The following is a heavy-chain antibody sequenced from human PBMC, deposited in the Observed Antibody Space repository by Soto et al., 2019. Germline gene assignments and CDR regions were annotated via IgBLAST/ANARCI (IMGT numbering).Heavy chain of an antibody. Sequence: PSETLSLTCTFSGGSISNYYWSWIRQPPGRGLEWIGYIYYSGSTNYNPPLKSRVTISVDTSKNQFSLRLISVTAADTAVYYCARSVDPWGQGTLVTVSS. CDR1: GGSISNYY. CDR3: ARSVDP. V-gene: IGHV4-59*12. CDR2: IYYSGST. J-gene: IGHJ5*02.